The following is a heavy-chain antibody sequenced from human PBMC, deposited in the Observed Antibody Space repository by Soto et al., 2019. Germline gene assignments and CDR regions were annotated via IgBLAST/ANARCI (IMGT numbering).Heavy chain of an antibody. CDR3: ARGPLVVLNYFES. Sequence: QVQLVQSGTEVKKPGSSVKVSCKASGGTFRNYPINWVRQAPGQGLEWMGSIFPLTDIPDYAQNFQARLTSSADKSTSTAYIELSSVTSDDTAMYFCARGPLVVLNYFESWGQGTLVTVSS. V-gene: IGHV1-69*02. CDR2: IFPLTDIP. J-gene: IGHJ4*02. CDR1: GGTFRNYP.